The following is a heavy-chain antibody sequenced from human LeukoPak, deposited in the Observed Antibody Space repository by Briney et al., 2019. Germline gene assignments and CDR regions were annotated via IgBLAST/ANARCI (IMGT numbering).Heavy chain of an antibody. CDR2: ISGSGGSA. CDR1: GFTFSSYA. CDR3: AKDYYGSGSVFDY. D-gene: IGHD3-10*01. J-gene: IGHJ4*02. Sequence: PGGSLRLSCAASGFTFSSYAMSWVRQAPGKGLEWVSAISGSGGSAYYADSVKGRFTISRDNSKNTLYLQMNSLRAEDTAVYYCAKDYYGSGSVFDYWGQGTLVTVSS. V-gene: IGHV3-23*01.